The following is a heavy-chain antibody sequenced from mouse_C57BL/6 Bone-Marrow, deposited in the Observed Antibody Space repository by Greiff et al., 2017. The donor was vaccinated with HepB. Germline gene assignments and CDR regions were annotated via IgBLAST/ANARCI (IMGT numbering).Heavy chain of an antibody. Sequence: VMLVESGAELVKPGASVKLSCKASGYTFTEYTIHWVKQRSGQGLEWIGWFYPGSGSIKYNEKFKDKATLTADKSSSTVYMERSRLTSEDAAVYYCARRGGYWGYFDYWGQGTTLTVSS. CDR2: FYPGSGSI. CDR3: ARRGGYWGYFDY. J-gene: IGHJ2*01. D-gene: IGHD3-2*02. V-gene: IGHV1-62-2*01. CDR1: GYTFTEYT.